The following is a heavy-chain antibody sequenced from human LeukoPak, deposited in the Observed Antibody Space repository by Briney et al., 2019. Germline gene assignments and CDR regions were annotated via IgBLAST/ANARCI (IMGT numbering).Heavy chain of an antibody. D-gene: IGHD3-10*01. CDR2: ISAYNGNT. CDR3: ARDLGTPGNYGMDV. J-gene: IGHJ6*02. V-gene: IGHV1-18*01. Sequence: ASVKVSRKASGYTFTTYGISWVRQAPGQGLEWMGWISAYNGNTKYAQNLQGRVTMTTDTSTSIVYMELRGLRSDDTAVYYCARDLGTPGNYGMDVWGQGTTVTVSS. CDR1: GYTFTTYG.